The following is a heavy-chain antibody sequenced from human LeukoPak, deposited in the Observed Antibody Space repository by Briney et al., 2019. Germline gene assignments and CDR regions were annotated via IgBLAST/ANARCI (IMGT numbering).Heavy chain of an antibody. CDR2: ITKNGDTT. CDR3: ARLANSIDY. J-gene: IGHJ4*02. CDR1: GFSFSAFG. Sequence: GGSLRPSCAASGFSFSAFGMNWVRQAPGKGLEWVSTITKNGDTTYYVDSVKGRFTISRDNSKNTLYLQMNSLRAEDTAVYYCARLANSIDYWGQGTLVTVSS. V-gene: IGHV3-23*01. D-gene: IGHD3-3*02.